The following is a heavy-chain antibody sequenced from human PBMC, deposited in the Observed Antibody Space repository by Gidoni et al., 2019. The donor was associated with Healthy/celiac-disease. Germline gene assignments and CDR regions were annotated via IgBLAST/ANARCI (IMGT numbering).Heavy chain of an antibody. J-gene: IGHJ4*02. CDR1: GFTSSSYA. CDR3: AKELPYGILTGSPEIFDY. CDR2: ISGSGGST. V-gene: IGHV3-23*01. Sequence: GSLRLSCAASGFTSSSYAMSWVRQAPGKGLEWVSAISGSGGSTYYADSVKGRFTISRDNSKNTLYLQMNSLRAEDTAVYYCAKELPYGILTGSPEIFDYWGQGTLVTVSS. D-gene: IGHD3-9*01.